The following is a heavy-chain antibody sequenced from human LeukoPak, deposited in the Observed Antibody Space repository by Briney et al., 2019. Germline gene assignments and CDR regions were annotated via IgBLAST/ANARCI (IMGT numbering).Heavy chain of an antibody. CDR2: INPSGGSA. V-gene: IGHV1-46*01. CDR1: GYTFTSYY. J-gene: IGHJ4*02. CDR3: ASGQLRIAAAGMQDLPTH. Sequence: GASVKVSCKASGYTFTSYYMHWVRQAPGQGLEWMGIINPSGGSASYAQKFQGRVTMTRDTSTSTVYMELSSLRSEDTAVYYCASGQLRIAAAGMQDLPTHWGQGTLVTVSS. D-gene: IGHD6-13*01.